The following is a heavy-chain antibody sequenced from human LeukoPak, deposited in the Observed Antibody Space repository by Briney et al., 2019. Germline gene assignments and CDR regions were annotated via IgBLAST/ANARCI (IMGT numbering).Heavy chain of an antibody. J-gene: IGHJ4*02. D-gene: IGHD6-19*01. CDR1: GGSISSYY. V-gene: IGHV4-59*12. CDR3: ARLVGSSCWYYFDY. CDR2: IYYSGST. Sequence: PSETLSLTCTVSGGSISSYYWSWIRQPPGKGLEWIGYIYYSGSTNYNPSLKSRVTISVDTSKNQFSLKLSSVTAADTAVYYCARLVGSSCWYYFDYWGQGTLVTVSS.